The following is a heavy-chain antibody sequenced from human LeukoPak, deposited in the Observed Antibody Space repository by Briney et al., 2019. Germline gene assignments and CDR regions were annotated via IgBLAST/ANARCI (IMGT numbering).Heavy chain of an antibody. J-gene: IGHJ6*03. CDR3: ARASFTMVRGVVIKHYYYYMDV. Sequence: SETLSLTCAVYGGSFSGYYWSWIRQPPGKGLEWIGEINHSGSTNYNPSLKSRVTISVDTSKNQFSLKLSSVTAADTAVYYCARASFTMVRGVVIKHYYYYMDVWGKGTTVTVSS. CDR2: INHSGST. CDR1: GGSFSGYY. D-gene: IGHD3-10*01. V-gene: IGHV4-34*01.